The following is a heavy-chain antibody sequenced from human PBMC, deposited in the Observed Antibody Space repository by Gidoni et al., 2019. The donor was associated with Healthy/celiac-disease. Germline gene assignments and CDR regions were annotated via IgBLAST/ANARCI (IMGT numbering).Heavy chain of an antibody. D-gene: IGHD3-3*01. Sequence: QVQLVESGGGVVQPGRSLRLSCAASGFTFSSYGMHWVRQAPGKGLEWVAVISYDGSNKYYADSVKGRFTISRDNSKNTLYLQMNSLRAEDTAVYYCAKGSLEWLLYRFSDPDYWGQGTLVTVSS. CDR2: ISYDGSNK. CDR3: AKGSLEWLLYRFSDPDY. CDR1: GFTFSSYG. J-gene: IGHJ4*02. V-gene: IGHV3-30*18.